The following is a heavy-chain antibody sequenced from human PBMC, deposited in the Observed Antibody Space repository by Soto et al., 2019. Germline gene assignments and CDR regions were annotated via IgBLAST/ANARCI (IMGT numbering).Heavy chain of an antibody. Sequence: SETLSLTCTVSGGSIGSGDYYWRWIRQPPGRGLEWTGYIFSSGSTFYNPSLKSRLIISLDRSKNQFSLKLTSVTAADTAVYYCARYTKGYGGYDYGLDPWGQGTLVTVSS. J-gene: IGHJ5*02. D-gene: IGHD5-12*01. CDR2: IFSSGST. CDR3: ARYTKGYGGYDYGLDP. V-gene: IGHV4-30-4*01. CDR1: GGSIGSGDYY.